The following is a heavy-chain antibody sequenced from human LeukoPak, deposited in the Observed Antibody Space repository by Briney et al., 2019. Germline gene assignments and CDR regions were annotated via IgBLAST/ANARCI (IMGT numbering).Heavy chain of an antibody. J-gene: IGHJ5*02. Sequence: ASVKVSCKASGYTFTSYYMHWVRQAPGQGLEWMGIINPSGGSTSYAQKFQGRVTMTRDTSTSKVYMELSSLRSEDTAVYYCARDDRYYGSGSYATGYNWFDPWGQGTLVTVSS. CDR1: GYTFTSYY. V-gene: IGHV1-46*01. D-gene: IGHD3-10*01. CDR3: ARDDRYYGSGSYATGYNWFDP. CDR2: INPSGGST.